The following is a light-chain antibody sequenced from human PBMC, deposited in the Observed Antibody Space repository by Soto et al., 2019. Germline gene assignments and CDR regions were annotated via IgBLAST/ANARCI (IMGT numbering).Light chain of an antibody. CDR2: DAS. V-gene: IGKV1-5*01. J-gene: IGKJ1*01. CDR1: QSISRW. Sequence: DIQMTQSPSTLSASVLGEVTITFLASQSISRWLAWHQQKPGKAPKLLIYDASSLESGVPSRFSGSGSGTEFTLTISSLQPDDFATYYCQQYNSYSPTFGQGTKVDIK. CDR3: QQYNSYSPT.